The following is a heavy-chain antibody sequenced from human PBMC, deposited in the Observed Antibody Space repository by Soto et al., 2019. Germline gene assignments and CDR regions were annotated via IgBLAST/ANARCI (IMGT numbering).Heavy chain of an antibody. CDR2: MNPNSGNT. CDR3: ARWPYSHGNNHY. D-gene: IGHD5-18*01. V-gene: IGHV1-8*01. Sequence: ASVKVSCKASGYTFTSYDINWVRQATGQGLEWMGWMNPNSGNTGYAQKFQGRVTMTRNTSISTAYMELSSLRSEDTAVYYCARWPYSHGNNHYWGQGTLVTVSS. CDR1: GYTFTSYD. J-gene: IGHJ4*02.